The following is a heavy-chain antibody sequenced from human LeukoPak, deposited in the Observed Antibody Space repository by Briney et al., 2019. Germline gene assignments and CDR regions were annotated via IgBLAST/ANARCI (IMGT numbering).Heavy chain of an antibody. CDR3: AKSLDGYTPGHFDY. J-gene: IGHJ4*02. V-gene: IGHV3-23*01. Sequence: PGGSLRLSCAASGFTFSSYAMSWVRQAPGKGLEWVSAISGSGGCTYYADSVKGGFAISRDNSKNTLYLQMNRRNAQDRAVHNCAKSLDGYTPGHFDYWGQGSLVTVSS. D-gene: IGHD5-24*01. CDR1: GFTFSSYA. CDR2: ISGSGGCT.